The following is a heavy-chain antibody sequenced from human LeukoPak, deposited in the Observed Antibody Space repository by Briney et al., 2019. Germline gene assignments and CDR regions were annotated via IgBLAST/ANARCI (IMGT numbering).Heavy chain of an antibody. Sequence: SETLSLTCTVSGGSISSNSYYWAWIRQPPGKGLEWIGSVHCSGSTYYNPSLKSRVTISVDASKNQFSLKLSSVTAADTAVYYCARDGRSDYYYDSSGNFDYWGQGTLVTVSS. D-gene: IGHD3-22*01. CDR1: GGSISSNSYY. J-gene: IGHJ4*02. V-gene: IGHV4-39*07. CDR2: VHCSGST. CDR3: ARDGRSDYYYDSSGNFDY.